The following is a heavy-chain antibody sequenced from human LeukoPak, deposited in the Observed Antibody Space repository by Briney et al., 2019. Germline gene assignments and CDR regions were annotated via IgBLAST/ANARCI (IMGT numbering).Heavy chain of an antibody. Sequence: GGSLRLSCVASGFSFSDSVIHWVRQAPGKGLEWVAVISHDVKTTYYADSAKGRFTISRDNSRNTVFLQMNRLRPEDTAVYYCAKEAYYGWGSSPTFYFDYWGQGTRVTVSS. V-gene: IGHV3-30-3*02. CDR3: AKEAYYGWGSSPTFYFDY. CDR1: GFSFSDSV. D-gene: IGHD3-10*01. J-gene: IGHJ4*02. CDR2: ISHDVKTT.